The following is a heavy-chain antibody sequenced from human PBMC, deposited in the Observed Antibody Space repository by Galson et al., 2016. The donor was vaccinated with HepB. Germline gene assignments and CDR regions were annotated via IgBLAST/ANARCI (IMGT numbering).Heavy chain of an antibody. Sequence: SVKVSCKASGYTFRSYGISWVRQAPGQGLEWMGWISADVGHTGHIHYAQKFQGRVTITRDTSASTAYMELSNLRSEDTAVYFCATGGSYRLDYWGQGTLVTVSS. CDR2: ISADVGHTGHI. CDR1: GYTFRSYG. J-gene: IGHJ4*02. CDR3: ATGGSYRLDY. D-gene: IGHD1-26*01. V-gene: IGHV1-18*01.